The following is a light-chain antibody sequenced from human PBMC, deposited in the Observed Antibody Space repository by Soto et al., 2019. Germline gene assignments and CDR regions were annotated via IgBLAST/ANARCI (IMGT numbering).Light chain of an antibody. CDR3: HQCDTLPLT. CDR2: GAS. J-gene: IGKJ1*01. Sequence: EIVLTQSPGTLSLSPGERATLSCRASQSLSSNYLAWYQQKPGQAPRLLIYGASNRATGIPDRFSGSGSGTDFTLTISRLEHEDFEVFYCHQCDTLPLTFGQGTKVDIK. V-gene: IGKV3-20*01. CDR1: QSLSSNY.